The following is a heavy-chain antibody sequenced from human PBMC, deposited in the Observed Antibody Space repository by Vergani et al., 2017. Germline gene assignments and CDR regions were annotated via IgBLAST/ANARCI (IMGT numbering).Heavy chain of an antibody. CDR1: DSSIMTNPY. Sequence: QVQLQESGPGLVKPSETLTLTCDVSDSSIMTNPYWGWFRQSPGKGLEWIGCIHHSGDTYYNSSLKSRVSISIVSSSKFSLSLTSVIAADTAIYYWARHRGSGGFFPSSYFYGFDVWGHGTTVTVSS. J-gene: IGHJ6*02. D-gene: IGHD3-10*01. V-gene: IGHV4-38-2*01. CDR2: IHHSGDT. CDR3: ARHRGSGGFFPSSYFYGFDV.